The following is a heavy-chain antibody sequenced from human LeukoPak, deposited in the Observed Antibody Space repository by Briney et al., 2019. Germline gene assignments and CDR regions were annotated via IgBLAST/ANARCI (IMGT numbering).Heavy chain of an antibody. V-gene: IGHV1-18*01. CDR2: ISAYNGNT. J-gene: IGHJ4*02. Sequence: GASVKVSCKASGYTFTSYGISWVRQAPGQGLEWMGWISAYNGNTNYAQKLQGRVTMTTDTSTSTAYMELRSLRSDDTAVYYCARAFWGDSSGYYYPFDYWGQGTLVTVSS. D-gene: IGHD3-22*01. CDR1: GYTFTSYG. CDR3: ARAFWGDSSGYYYPFDY.